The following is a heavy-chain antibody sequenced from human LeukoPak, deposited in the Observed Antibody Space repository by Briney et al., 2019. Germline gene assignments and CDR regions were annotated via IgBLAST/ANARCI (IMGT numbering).Heavy chain of an antibody. V-gene: IGHV1-18*01. CDR1: GYTFTSYG. D-gene: IGHD1-26*01. CDR2: ISAYNGNT. Sequence: ASVTVSCKASGYTFTSYGISWVRQAPGQGLEWMGWISAYNGNTNYAQKLQGRVTMTTDTSTSTAYMELRSLRSDDTAVYYCARDRTSGSYRRGMDYWGQGTLVTVSS. CDR3: ARDRTSGSYRRGMDY. J-gene: IGHJ4*02.